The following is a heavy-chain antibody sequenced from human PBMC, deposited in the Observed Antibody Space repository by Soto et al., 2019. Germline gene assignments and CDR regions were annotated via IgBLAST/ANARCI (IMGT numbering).Heavy chain of an antibody. CDR1: GYTFTIYY. V-gene: IGHV1-46*01. CDR2: INPSGGST. J-gene: IGHJ4*02. Sequence: QVQLVQSGAEVKKPGASVKVSCKASGYTFTIYYMHWVRQAPGQGREWMGIINPSGGSTSYAQMFKGRVTMTRDTSTSTVYMELSSLRSEDTSIYYSARSRDRFDYWGQRTLVTVSS. CDR3: ARSRDRFDY.